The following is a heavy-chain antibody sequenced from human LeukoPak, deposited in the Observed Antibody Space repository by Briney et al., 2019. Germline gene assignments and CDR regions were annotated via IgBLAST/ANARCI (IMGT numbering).Heavy chain of an antibody. D-gene: IGHD6-19*01. CDR1: GGSFSGYY. J-gene: IGHJ4*02. V-gene: IGHV4-34*01. CDR2: INHSGST. CDR3: ARGDSSGWPPPFDY. Sequence: SETLSLTCAVYGGSFSGYYWSWIRQPPGKGLEWIGEINHSGSTNYNPSLKSRVTISVDTSKNQFSLKLSSVTAADTAVYYCARGDSSGWPPPFDYWGQGTLVTVSS.